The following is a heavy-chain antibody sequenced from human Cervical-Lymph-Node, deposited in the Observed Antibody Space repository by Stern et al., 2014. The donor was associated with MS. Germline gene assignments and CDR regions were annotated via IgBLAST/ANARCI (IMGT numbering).Heavy chain of an antibody. CDR3: ASQI. CDR2: VSSDGANT. V-gene: IGHV3-30*01. J-gene: IGHJ3*02. CDR1: GFIFSNYA. Sequence: DQLVESGGGVVQPGRSLRLSCAASGFIFSNYAMHWVSQPPGEGLEWVAVVSSDGANTYFADSVKGRFTISRDNSKNTLYLQMNSLKIEDTAIYYCASQIWGQGTMVTVSS.